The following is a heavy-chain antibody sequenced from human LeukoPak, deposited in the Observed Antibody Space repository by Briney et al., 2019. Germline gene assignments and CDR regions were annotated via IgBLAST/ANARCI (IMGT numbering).Heavy chain of an antibody. J-gene: IGHJ4*02. V-gene: IGHV3-21*04. CDR2: ISSSSYI. D-gene: IGHD3-16*01. CDR3: AKDDRLLRFLH. CDR1: GFTFSSYS. Sequence: GGSLRLSCAASGFTFSSYSMNWVRQAPGKGLEWVSSISSSSYIYYADSVKGRFTISRDNSKNTVYLQINNLRDEDTAVYYCAKDDRLLRFLHWGQGTLVTVSS.